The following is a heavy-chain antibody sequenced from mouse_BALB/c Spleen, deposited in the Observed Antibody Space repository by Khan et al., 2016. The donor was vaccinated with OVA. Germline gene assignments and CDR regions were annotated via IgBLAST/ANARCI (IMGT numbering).Heavy chain of an antibody. Sequence: VQLQESGAELAKPGASVKMSCKASGYTFTSYWMHWINQRPGQGLEWIGYINPTSGNTDYNQKFKDKATLTADKSSSTAYMQLSSLTSDDSAVYYGARDSIDYWGQGTALTVSS. J-gene: IGHJ2*01. D-gene: IGHD2-5*01. CDR3: ARDSIDY. V-gene: IGHV1-7*01. CDR1: GYTFTSYW. CDR2: INPTSGNT.